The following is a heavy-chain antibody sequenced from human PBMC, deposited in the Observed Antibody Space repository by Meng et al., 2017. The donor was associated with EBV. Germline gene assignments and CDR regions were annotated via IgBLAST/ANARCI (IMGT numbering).Heavy chain of an antibody. CDR1: XYTXTXXG. V-gene: IGHV1-18*01. CDR2: ISAYNGNT. J-gene: IGHJ4*02. Sequence: VKVXCKXXXYTXTXXGISWVXQAPGQGXEXMGWISAYNGNTNYAQKLQGRVTMTTDTSTSTAYMELRSLRSDDTAVYYCARGLDYFDYWGQGTLVTVSS. CDR3: ARGLDYFDY.